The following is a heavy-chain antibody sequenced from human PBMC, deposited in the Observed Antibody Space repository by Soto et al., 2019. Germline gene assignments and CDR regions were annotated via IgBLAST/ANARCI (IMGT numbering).Heavy chain of an antibody. CDR2: IYYSGST. Sequence: SETLSLTCTVSGGSISSSSYYWGWIRQPPGKGLEWIGSIYYSGSTYYNPSLKSRVTISVDTSKNQFSLKLSSVTAADTAVYYCARGGGGSYYYYYYGMDVWGQGTTVTVSS. V-gene: IGHV4-39*07. D-gene: IGHD1-26*01. CDR3: ARGGGGSYYYYYYGMDV. CDR1: GGSISSSSYY. J-gene: IGHJ6*02.